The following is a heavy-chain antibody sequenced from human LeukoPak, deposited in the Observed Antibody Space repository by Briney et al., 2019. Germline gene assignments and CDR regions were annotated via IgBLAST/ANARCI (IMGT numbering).Heavy chain of an antibody. V-gene: IGHV7-4-1*02. CDR3: ARDYTVALGTTTYFQH. CDR2: INTNTGIP. J-gene: IGHJ1*01. D-gene: IGHD1-7*01. CDR1: GYIFDIYA. Sequence: ASVTVSFKASGYIFDIYAMIWVRQAPGQGLELMGWINTNTGIPTYAQGFSGRFVFSLDTSVSTAYLHISSLKTEDTAVYYCARDYTVALGTTTYFQHWGQGTLVTVSS.